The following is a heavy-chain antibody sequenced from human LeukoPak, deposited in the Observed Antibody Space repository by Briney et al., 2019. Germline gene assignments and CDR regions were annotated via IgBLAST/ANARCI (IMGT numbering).Heavy chain of an antibody. CDR1: GGSFSGYY. CDR2: INHSGST. V-gene: IGHV4-34*01. D-gene: IGHD6-13*01. J-gene: IGHJ6*02. CDR3: ARRQQRGDPYYGMDV. Sequence: SETLSLTCAVYGGSFSGYYWSWIRQPPGKGLEWIGEINHSGSTNYNPSLKSRVTISVDTSKNQFSLKLSSVTAADTAVYYCARRQQRGDPYYGMDVWGQGTTVTVSS.